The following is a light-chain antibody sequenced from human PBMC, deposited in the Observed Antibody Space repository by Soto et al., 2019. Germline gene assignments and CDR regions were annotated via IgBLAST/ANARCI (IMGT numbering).Light chain of an antibody. CDR3: AAWDDSLSGPNWV. CDR2: SNN. CDR1: SSNIGSNY. Sequence: QSVLTQPPSASGTPGQRVTISCSGSSSNIGSNYVYWYQQLPGTAPKLLIYSNNQRPSGVPDRFSGSKSGTSASLAISGLRSEDEADYYCAAWDDSLSGPNWVFGGGTQPTVL. V-gene: IGLV1-47*02. J-gene: IGLJ3*02.